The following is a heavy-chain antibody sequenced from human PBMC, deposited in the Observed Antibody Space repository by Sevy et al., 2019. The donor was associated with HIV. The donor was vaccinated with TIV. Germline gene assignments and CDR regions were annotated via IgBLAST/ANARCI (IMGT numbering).Heavy chain of an antibody. CDR2: IKEDGSVK. V-gene: IGHV3-7*01. CDR3: VRAIGAAGSY. CDR1: GFTFSSYW. D-gene: IGHD6-13*01. J-gene: IGHJ4*02. Sequence: GGCLRLSCEASGFTFSSYWMSWVRQAPGKGLEWVANIKEDGSVKYYVESVKDRFTISRDNAKNSVYLQMNSLRAEDAALYYCVRAIGAAGSYWGLGTLVTVSS.